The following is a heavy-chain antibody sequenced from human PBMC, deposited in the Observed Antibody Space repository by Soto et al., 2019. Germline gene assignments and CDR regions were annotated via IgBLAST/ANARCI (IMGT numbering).Heavy chain of an antibody. J-gene: IGHJ4*02. V-gene: IGHV3-66*01. D-gene: IGHD2-2*01. CDR2: IYSGGST. CDR1: GFTVSSNY. CDR3: AFYRIVVVPAASYY. Sequence: GGSLRHSCAASGFTVSSNYMSWVRQAPGKGLEWVSVIYSGGSTYYADSVKGRFTISRDNSKNTLYLQMNSLRAEDTAVYYCAFYRIVVVPAASYYRGQGSLVPVSA.